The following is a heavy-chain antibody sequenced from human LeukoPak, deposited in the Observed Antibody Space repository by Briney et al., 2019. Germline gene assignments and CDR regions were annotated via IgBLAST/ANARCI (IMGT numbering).Heavy chain of an antibody. V-gene: IGHV4-39*07. CDR3: ARGPRNAWIQLWTPFDY. J-gene: IGHJ4*02. CDR1: GGSIGSTNYY. CDR2: INHSGST. D-gene: IGHD5-18*01. Sequence: PSETLSLTCTVSGGSIGSTNYYWGWIRQPPGKGLEWIGEINHSGSTNYNPSLKSRVTISVDTSKNQFSLKLSSVTAADTAVYYCARGPRNAWIQLWTPFDYWGQGTLVTVSS.